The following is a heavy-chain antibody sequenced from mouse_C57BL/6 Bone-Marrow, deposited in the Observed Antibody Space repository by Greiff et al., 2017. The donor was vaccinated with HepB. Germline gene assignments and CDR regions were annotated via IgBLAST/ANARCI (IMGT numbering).Heavy chain of an antibody. CDR2: SRNKANDYTT. D-gene: IGHD3-2*02. J-gene: IGHJ3*01. CDR1: GFTFSDFY. V-gene: IGHV7-1*01. CDR3: ARDSSGYGGFAY. Sequence: EVMLVESGGGLVQSGRSLRLSCATSGFTFSDFYMEWVRQAPGKGLEWIAASRNKANDYTTEYSASVKGRFIVSRDTSQSILYLQMNALRAEDTAIYYCARDSSGYGGFAYWGQGTLVTVSA.